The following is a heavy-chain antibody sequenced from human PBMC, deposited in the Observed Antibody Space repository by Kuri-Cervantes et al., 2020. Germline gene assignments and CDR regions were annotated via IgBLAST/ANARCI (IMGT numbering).Heavy chain of an antibody. CDR1: GGSFSGYY. CDR3: ARMAAAGWGY. D-gene: IGHD6-13*01. V-gene: IGHV4-34*01. Sequence: SETLSLTCAVYGGSFSGYYWSWIRQPPGKGLEWIGEINHSGSTNYNPSLKSRVTISVDTSKNQFSLKLSSVTAADTAVYYCARMAAAGWGYRGQGTLVTVSS. J-gene: IGHJ4*02. CDR2: INHSGST.